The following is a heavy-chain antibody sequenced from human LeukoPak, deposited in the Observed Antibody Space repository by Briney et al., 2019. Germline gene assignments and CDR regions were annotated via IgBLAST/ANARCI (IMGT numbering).Heavy chain of an antibody. CDR2: INHSGST. D-gene: IGHD1-26*01. CDR1: GGSFSGYY. CDR3: ARDSGSYYTHNWFDP. Sequence: PSETLSLTCAVYGGSFSGYYWSWIRQPPGKGLEWIGEINHSGSTNYNPSLKSRVTISVDTSKNQFSLKLSSVTAADTAVYYCARDSGSYYTHNWFDPWGQGTLVTVSS. J-gene: IGHJ5*02. V-gene: IGHV4-34*01.